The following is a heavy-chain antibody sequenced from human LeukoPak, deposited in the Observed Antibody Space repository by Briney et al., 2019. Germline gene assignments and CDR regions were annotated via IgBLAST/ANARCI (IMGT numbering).Heavy chain of an antibody. J-gene: IGHJ6*02. Sequence: SETLSLTCTVSGGSISSYYWSWIRQPPGKGLEWIGYIYYSGSTNYNPSLESRVTISVDTSKNQFSLKLSSVTAADTAVYYCARSLTYYDYVWGSYQGYYYYGMDVWGQGTTVTVSS. CDR3: ARSLTYYDYVWGSYQGYYYYGMDV. CDR1: GGSISSYY. D-gene: IGHD3-16*02. CDR2: IYYSGST. V-gene: IGHV4-59*08.